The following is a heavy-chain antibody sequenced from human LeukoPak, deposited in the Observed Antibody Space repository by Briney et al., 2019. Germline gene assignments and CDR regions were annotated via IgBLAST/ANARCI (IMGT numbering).Heavy chain of an antibody. CDR1: GFTFSSYS. Sequence: PGGSLTLSCAASGFTFSSYSMNWVRQAPGKGLGWVSSISSSSYIYYSDSVKGRFTISRDSAKNSLYLQMNSLRAEDTAVYYCANAYDYVWGSYRSGNMDVWGKGTTVTVSS. D-gene: IGHD3-16*02. CDR3: ANAYDYVWGSYRSGNMDV. CDR2: ISSSSYI. J-gene: IGHJ6*03. V-gene: IGHV3-21*01.